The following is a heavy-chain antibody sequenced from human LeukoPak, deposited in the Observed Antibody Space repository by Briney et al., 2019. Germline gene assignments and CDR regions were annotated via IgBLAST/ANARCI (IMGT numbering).Heavy chain of an antibody. CDR2: INPNSGAT. V-gene: IGHV1-2*02. CDR3: ARDGGWYQLLWWFDP. CDR1: GYTFTGYY. Sequence: ASVKVSCKASGYTFTGYYMHWVRQAPGRGLEWMGWINPNSGATKYAQKFQGRVTMTRDTPISTAYMEVSRLRFDDTAVYYCARDGGWYQLLWWFDPWGQGTLVTVSS. J-gene: IGHJ5*02. D-gene: IGHD2-2*01.